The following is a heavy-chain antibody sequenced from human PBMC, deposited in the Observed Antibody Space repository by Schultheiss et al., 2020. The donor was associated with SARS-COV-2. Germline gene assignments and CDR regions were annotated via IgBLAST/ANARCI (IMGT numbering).Heavy chain of an antibody. CDR2: IYTSGST. J-gene: IGHJ4*02. D-gene: IGHD6-13*01. V-gene: IGHV4-61*02. CDR3: ARGGIAAPFDY. Sequence: SETLSLTCTVSGGSISSSSYYWSWIRQPAGKGLEWIGRIYTSGSTNYNPSLKSRVTISVDTSKNQFSLKLSSVTAADTAVYYCARGGIAAPFDYWGQGTLVTVSS. CDR1: GGSISSSSYY.